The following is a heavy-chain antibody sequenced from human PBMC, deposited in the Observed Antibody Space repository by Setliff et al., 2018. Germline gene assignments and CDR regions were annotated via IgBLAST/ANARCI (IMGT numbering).Heavy chain of an antibody. V-gene: IGHV3-48*01. CDR1: GSTFSSYS. J-gene: IGHJ4*02. CDR3: ARVYDFWSGYYVDY. CDR2: ISSSSSTI. D-gene: IGHD3-3*01. Sequence: GGSLRLSCAASGSTFSSYSMNWVRQAPGKGLEWVSYISSSSSTIYYADSVKGRFTISRDNAKNSLYLQMNSLRAEDTAVYYCARVYDFWSGYYVDYWGQGTLVTVSS.